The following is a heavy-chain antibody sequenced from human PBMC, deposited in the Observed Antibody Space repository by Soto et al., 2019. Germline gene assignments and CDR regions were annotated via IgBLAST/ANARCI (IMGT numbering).Heavy chain of an antibody. Sequence: GASVKVSCKASGGTFSSYAISWVRQAPGEGLEWMGGIIPIFGTANYAQKFQGRVTITADESTSTAYMELSSLRSEDTAVYYCARDLGGYQYYYYYYGMDVWGQGTTLTF. J-gene: IGHJ6*02. CDR2: IIPIFGTA. CDR3: ARDLGGYQYYYYYYGMDV. D-gene: IGHD3-22*01. V-gene: IGHV1-69*13. CDR1: GGTFSSYA.